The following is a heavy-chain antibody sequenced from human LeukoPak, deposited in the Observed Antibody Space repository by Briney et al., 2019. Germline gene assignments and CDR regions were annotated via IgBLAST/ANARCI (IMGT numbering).Heavy chain of an antibody. CDR1: GYTFTSYG. CDR3: ARQWPTRNVITWDNWFDP. Sequence: ASVKVSCKASGYTFTSYGISWVRQAPGQGLEWMGWISAYDGNTNYVQKLQGRVTMTTDTSTSTAYMELRSLRSDDTAVYYCARQWPTRNVITWDNWFDPWGQGTLVTVSS. D-gene: IGHD6-19*01. CDR2: ISAYDGNT. J-gene: IGHJ5*02. V-gene: IGHV1-18*01.